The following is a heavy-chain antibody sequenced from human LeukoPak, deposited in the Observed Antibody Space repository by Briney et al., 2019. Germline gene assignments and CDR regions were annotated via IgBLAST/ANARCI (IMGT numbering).Heavy chain of an antibody. V-gene: IGHV3-48*03. Sequence: GGSLRLSCAASGFTFSSYEMNWVRQAPGRGLEWVSYISSSGSTIYYADSVKGRFTISRDNAKNSLYLQMNSLRDEDTAVYYCARDRNWGFDYWGQGTLVTVSS. J-gene: IGHJ4*02. D-gene: IGHD7-27*01. CDR2: ISSSGSTI. CDR1: GFTFSSYE. CDR3: ARDRNWGFDY.